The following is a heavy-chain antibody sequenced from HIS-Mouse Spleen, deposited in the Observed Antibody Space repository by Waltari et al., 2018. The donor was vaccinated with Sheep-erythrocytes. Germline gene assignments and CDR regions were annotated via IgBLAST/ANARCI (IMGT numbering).Heavy chain of an antibody. D-gene: IGHD1-26*01. CDR3: AQTGATTPHFDY. CDR2: ISPILGIA. Sequence: QVQLVQSGAEVKKPGSSVKVSCKASGGTFSSYAISWVRQAPGQGLEWMGRISPILGIANYAQKFQGRVTITADKSTSTAYMELSSLRSEDTAVYYCAQTGATTPHFDYWSQGTLVTVSS. CDR1: GGTFSSYA. V-gene: IGHV1-69*04. J-gene: IGHJ4*02.